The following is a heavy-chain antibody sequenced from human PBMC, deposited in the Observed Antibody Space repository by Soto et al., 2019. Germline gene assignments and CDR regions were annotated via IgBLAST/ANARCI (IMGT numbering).Heavy chain of an antibody. Sequence: QVQLQESGPGLVKPSETLSLTCTASSGSISSNYWSWIRQPPGKGLEWIGYISSSGRTSYNASLQRRVSISVDTSRGQISLRLTSVTAADTAVYYCATVRRARHRTFYFDPWGRGTLVTVSS. CDR2: ISSSGRT. J-gene: IGHJ5*02. V-gene: IGHV4-59*01. CDR3: ATVRRARHRTFYFDP. CDR1: SGSISSNY. D-gene: IGHD2-8*01.